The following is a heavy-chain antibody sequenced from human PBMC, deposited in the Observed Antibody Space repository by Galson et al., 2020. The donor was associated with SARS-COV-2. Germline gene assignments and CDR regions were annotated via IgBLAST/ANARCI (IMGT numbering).Heavy chain of an antibody. CDR1: GFTFSSYG. CDR3: AKPLSGSYFSSFDY. Sequence: SGGSLRLSCAASGFTFSSYGMHWVRQAPGKGLEWVAVISYDGSNKYYADSVKGRFTISRDNSKNTLYLQMNSLRAEDTAVYYCAKPLSGSYFSSFDYWGQGTLVTVSS. J-gene: IGHJ4*02. D-gene: IGHD1-26*01. V-gene: IGHV3-30*18. CDR2: ISYDGSNK.